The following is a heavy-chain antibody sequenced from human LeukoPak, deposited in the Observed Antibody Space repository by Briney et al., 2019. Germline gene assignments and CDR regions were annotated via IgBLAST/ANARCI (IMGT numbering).Heavy chain of an antibody. CDR2: MRQDGSEE. J-gene: IGHJ4*02. CDR1: GFTFSSYW. D-gene: IGHD3-22*01. CDR3: ARKSGPYYDSSAYYYFDY. Sequence: GGSLRLSCAASGFTFSSYWMSWVRLAPGKGLEWVANMRQDGSEEYYVDSVKGRFTISRDNAKNSLYLLLNSLRAEDTAVYYCARKSGPYYDSSAYYYFDYWGQGTLVTVSS. V-gene: IGHV3-7*01.